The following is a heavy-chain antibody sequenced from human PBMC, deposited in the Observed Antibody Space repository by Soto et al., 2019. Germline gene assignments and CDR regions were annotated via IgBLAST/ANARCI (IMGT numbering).Heavy chain of an antibody. Sequence: ASVKVSCKASGYTFTSYYMHWVRQAPGQGLEWMGIINPSGGSTSYAQKFQGRVTMTRDTSTSTVYMELSSLRSEDTAVYYCARDSSVDTAMFYYYYYYGMDVWGQGTTVTVSS. CDR1: GYTFTSYY. D-gene: IGHD5-18*01. V-gene: IGHV1-46*01. CDR3: ARDSSVDTAMFYYYYYYGMDV. J-gene: IGHJ6*02. CDR2: INPSGGST.